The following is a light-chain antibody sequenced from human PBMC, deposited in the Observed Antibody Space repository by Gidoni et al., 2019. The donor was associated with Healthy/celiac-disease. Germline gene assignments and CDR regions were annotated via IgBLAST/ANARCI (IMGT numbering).Light chain of an antibody. CDR3: QQYNHWLPYT. CDR2: GAS. Sequence: DIVMTQSPATLSVSPGESVTLFCRASQSLSTDLAWYQQKPGQAPRLLIYGASTRATGVPPRFSGSGSGTEFTLTISSLQSEDFAVYYCQQYNHWLPYTFGQGTKLEIK. V-gene: IGKV3-15*01. J-gene: IGKJ2*01. CDR1: QSLSTD.